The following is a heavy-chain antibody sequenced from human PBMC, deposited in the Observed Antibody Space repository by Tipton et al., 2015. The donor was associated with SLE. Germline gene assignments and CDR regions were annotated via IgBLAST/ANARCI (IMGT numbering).Heavy chain of an antibody. CDR3: AREVMDWYFDL. CDR2: IYYSGST. D-gene: IGHD3-16*01. J-gene: IGHJ2*01. CDR1: GGSISSGRYS. Sequence: TLSLTCAVSGGSISSGRYSWNWIRQPPGKGLEWIGYIYYSGSTYYNPSLKSRVTISVDTSKNQFSLKLSSVTAADTAVYYCAREVMDWYFDLWGRGTLVTVSS. V-gene: IGHV4-30-2*05.